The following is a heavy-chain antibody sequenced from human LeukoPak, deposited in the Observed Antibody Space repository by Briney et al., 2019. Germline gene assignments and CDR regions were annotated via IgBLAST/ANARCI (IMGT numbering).Heavy chain of an antibody. CDR2: ISGGGGST. CDR3: AKDLPYGSGSYLDY. CDR1: GFSFNNYA. J-gene: IGHJ4*02. V-gene: IGHV3-23*01. D-gene: IGHD3-10*01. Sequence: GGSLRLSCAASGFSFNNYAMSWVRQAPGKGLEWVSTISGGGGSTYYADSVKGRFTISRDNSKNTLYLQMNSLRVEDTAVYYCAKDLPYGSGSYLDYWGQGTLATVSS.